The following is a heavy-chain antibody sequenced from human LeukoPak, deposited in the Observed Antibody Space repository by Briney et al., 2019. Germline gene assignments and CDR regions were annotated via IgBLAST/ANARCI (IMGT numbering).Heavy chain of an antibody. CDR2: MNPNSGNT. J-gene: IGHJ3*02. D-gene: IGHD4-17*01. CDR3: ARGMNTVVMDDAFDS. CDR1: GYTFTRYD. V-gene: IGHV1-8*01. Sequence: GASVKVSCKASGYTFTRYDINWVRQATGQRLEWMGWMNPNSGNTGYAQKFQGRVTMTRNTSISTTYMELSRLRSEDTAVYFCARGMNTVVMDDAFDSWGEGTMVTAYS.